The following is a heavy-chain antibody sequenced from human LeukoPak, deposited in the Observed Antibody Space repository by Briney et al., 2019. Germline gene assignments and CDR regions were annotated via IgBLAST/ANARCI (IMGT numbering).Heavy chain of an antibody. CDR1: GYTFTGYY. CDR2: INPNSGGT. V-gene: IGHV1-2*02. CDR3: ACSRSSLEHFQH. Sequence: GASVKVSCKASGYTFTGYYMHWVRQAPGQGLEWMGWINPNSGGTNYAQKFQGRVTMTRDTSISTVYMELSSLRSEDTAVYYCACSRSSLEHFQHWGQGTLVTVSS. D-gene: IGHD2-15*01. J-gene: IGHJ1*01.